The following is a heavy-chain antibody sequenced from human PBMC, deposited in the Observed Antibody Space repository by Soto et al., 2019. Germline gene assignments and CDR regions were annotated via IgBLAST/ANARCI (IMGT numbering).Heavy chain of an antibody. CDR2: IYHSGST. Sequence: SETLSLTCAVSGGSISSSNWWSWVRQPPGKGLEWIGEIYHSGSTNYNPSLKSRVTISVDKSKNQFSLKLSSVTAADTAVYYCARYHDSSGYYFDYWGQGTLVTVSS. D-gene: IGHD3-22*01. V-gene: IGHV4-4*02. CDR3: ARYHDSSGYYFDY. J-gene: IGHJ4*02. CDR1: GGSISSSNW.